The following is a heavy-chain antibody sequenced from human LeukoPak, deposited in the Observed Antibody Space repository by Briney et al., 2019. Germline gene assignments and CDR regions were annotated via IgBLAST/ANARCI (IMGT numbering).Heavy chain of an antibody. CDR2: IKSNPDGGTT. CDR3: TTDRKWCTFN. Sequence: PGGSLRLSVAAPGLTLTTFPISWVPKAPGKGRDGVGRIKSNPDGGTTEYAAPVKGRFTISRDDSVNTMYLQMNDLKTEDTAVYYCTTDRKWCTFNWGQGTLVTVSP. CDR1: GLTLTTFP. J-gene: IGHJ4*02. D-gene: IGHD2-8*02. V-gene: IGHV3-15*01.